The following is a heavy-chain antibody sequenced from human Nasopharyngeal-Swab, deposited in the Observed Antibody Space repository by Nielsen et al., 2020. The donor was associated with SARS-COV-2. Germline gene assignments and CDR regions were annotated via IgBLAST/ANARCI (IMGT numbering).Heavy chain of an antibody. CDR2: IKQDGSEK. V-gene: IGHV3-7*01. D-gene: IGHD5-24*01. Sequence: SLKISCAASGFTFSNYWMSWVRQAPGKGLEWVANIKQDGSEKYYVDSVKGRFTISRDNAKNSLYLQMNSLRVEDTAVYYCARSEIWGQGTLVTVSS. J-gene: IGHJ4*02. CDR1: GFTFSNYW. CDR3: ARSEI.